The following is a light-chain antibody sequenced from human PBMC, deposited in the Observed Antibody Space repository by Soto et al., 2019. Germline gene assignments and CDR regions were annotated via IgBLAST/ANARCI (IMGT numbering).Light chain of an antibody. J-gene: IGKJ1*01. CDR2: GAS. V-gene: IGKV3-15*01. CDR3: QQYNNWPPRGT. Sequence: EIVMTQSPATLSASPGERATLSCRASQSVSRNLAWYSQKPGQPPRLLIYGASTRPTGIPARRSGSGSWTELTLTISSLQSEDFDVYYCQQYNNWPPRGTFGQGTKVEIK. CDR1: QSVSRN.